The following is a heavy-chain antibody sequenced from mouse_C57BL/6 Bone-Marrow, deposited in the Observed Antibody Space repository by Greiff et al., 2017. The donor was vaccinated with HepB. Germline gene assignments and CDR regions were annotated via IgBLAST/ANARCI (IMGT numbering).Heavy chain of an antibody. CDR2: ISSGSSTI. J-gene: IGHJ4*01. CDR1: GFTFSDYG. CDR3: ARILRRYAMDY. V-gene: IGHV5-17*01. D-gene: IGHD1-1*01. Sequence: EVKLMESGGGLVKPGGSLKLSCAASGFTFSDYGMHWVRQAPEKGLEWVAYISSGSSTIYYADTVKGRFTISRDNAKNTLFLQMTSLRSEDTAMYYWARILRRYAMDYWGQGTSVTVSS.